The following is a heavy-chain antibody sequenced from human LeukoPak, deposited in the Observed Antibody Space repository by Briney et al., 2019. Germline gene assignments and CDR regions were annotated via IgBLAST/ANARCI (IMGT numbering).Heavy chain of an antibody. CDR2: VSPYNGKT. V-gene: IGHV1-18*04. CDR3: ARGASEYSSGWWSNWFDP. J-gene: IGHJ5*02. CDR1: GYSFRNFG. Sequence: ASVKVSCKASGYSFRNFGISWVRQAPGQGLEWVGWVSPYNGKTDYPQNLQGRVTVTADTSTSTAYMELRSLRSDDTAVYYCARGASEYSSGWWSNWFDPWGQGTLVTVSS. D-gene: IGHD6-19*01.